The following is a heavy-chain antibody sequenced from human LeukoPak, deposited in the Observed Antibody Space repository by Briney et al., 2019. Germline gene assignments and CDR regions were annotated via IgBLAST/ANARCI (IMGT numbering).Heavy chain of an antibody. Sequence: SETLSLTCTVSGGSISSYYWNWIRQPPGKGLEWIGYIYYSGSTKYNPSLKSRVTISVDTSKNHFSLNLSSVTAADAAVYYCARGGVWSGYSPDSWGQGTLVTVSS. CDR1: GGSISSYY. CDR3: ARGGVWSGYSPDS. CDR2: IYYSGST. D-gene: IGHD3-3*01. J-gene: IGHJ5*01. V-gene: IGHV4-59*13.